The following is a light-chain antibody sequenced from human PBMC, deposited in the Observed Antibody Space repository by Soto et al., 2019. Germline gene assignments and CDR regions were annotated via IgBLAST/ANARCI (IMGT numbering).Light chain of an antibody. J-gene: IGLJ2*01. CDR2: EVS. Sequence: QSALTQPASVSGSPGQSITLSCTGTSSDVGGYNYVSWYQQHPGKAPKLMIYEVSNRPSGVSNRFSGSKSGNTASLTISGLQAEDEAEYYCSSYTSSSTLGVFGGGTKLTVL. V-gene: IGLV2-14*01. CDR3: SSYTSSSTLGV. CDR1: SSDVGGYNY.